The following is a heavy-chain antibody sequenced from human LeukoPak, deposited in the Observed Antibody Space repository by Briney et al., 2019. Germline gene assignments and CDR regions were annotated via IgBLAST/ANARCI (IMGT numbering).Heavy chain of an antibody. Sequence: SGGSLRLSCAASGFTFSDYYMSWIRQAPGKGLEWVSYISSSGSTIYYADSVKGRFTISRGNAKNSLYLQMNSLRAEDTAVYYCARDGTVTTKLYYYYMDVWGKGTTVTVSS. CDR2: ISSSGSTI. V-gene: IGHV3-11*01. CDR1: GFTFSDYY. CDR3: ARDGTVTTKLYYYYMDV. J-gene: IGHJ6*03. D-gene: IGHD4-17*01.